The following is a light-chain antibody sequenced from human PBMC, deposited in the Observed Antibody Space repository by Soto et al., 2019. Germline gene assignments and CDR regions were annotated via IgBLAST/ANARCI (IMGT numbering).Light chain of an antibody. CDR3: LQDHDDSWT. CDR1: RDIVSD. Sequence: ATQMTQSPSSLSASVGDRITITCRASRDIVSDLSRYQQKPGKAPTLLIFAAANLQSGVPSRFRGSRSGTEFTLTVSSLQPEDFATYYCLQDHDDSWTFGQGTKVDI. CDR2: AAA. J-gene: IGKJ1*01. V-gene: IGKV1-6*01.